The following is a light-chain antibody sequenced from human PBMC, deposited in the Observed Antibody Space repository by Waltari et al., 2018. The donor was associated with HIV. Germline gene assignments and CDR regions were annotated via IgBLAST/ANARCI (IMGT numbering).Light chain of an antibody. CDR3: QVWDRSYKEAV. Sequence: SYVLTQAPSVSVATGQTATISCGNIGRNSVRWYRQKPGRAPLLVVLDDVDRSSGIPARLSGARSGGRATLTISGVEAGDEADYYCQVWDRSYKEAVFGGGT. CDR1: NIGRNS. J-gene: IGLJ2*01. V-gene: IGLV3-21*02. CDR2: DDV.